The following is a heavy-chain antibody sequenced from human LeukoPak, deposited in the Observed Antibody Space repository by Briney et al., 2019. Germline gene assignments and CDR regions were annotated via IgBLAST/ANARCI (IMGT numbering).Heavy chain of an antibody. CDR1: GGSISSSSYY. CDR3: ARRGHFKWFDP. CDR2: INHSGST. Sequence: SETLSLTCTVSGGSISSSSYYWSWIRQPPGKGLEWIGEINHSGSTNYNPSLKSRVTISVDTSKNQFSLKLSSVTAADTAVYYCARRGHFKWFDPWGQGTLVTVSS. V-gene: IGHV4-39*07. J-gene: IGHJ5*02.